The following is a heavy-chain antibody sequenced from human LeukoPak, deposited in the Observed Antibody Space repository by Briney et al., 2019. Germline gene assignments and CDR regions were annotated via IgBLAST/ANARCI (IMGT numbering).Heavy chain of an antibody. CDR2: INPSGGST. V-gene: IGHV1-46*01. Sequence: ASVKVSCKASGYTFTSYYMHWVRQAPGQGLEWMGIINPSGGSTSYAQKFQGRVTMTRDTSISTAYMELSRLRSDDTAVYYCARDIAAAGPRTRYYFDYWGQGTLVTVSS. D-gene: IGHD6-13*01. CDR3: ARDIAAAGPRTRYYFDY. CDR1: GYTFTSYY. J-gene: IGHJ4*02.